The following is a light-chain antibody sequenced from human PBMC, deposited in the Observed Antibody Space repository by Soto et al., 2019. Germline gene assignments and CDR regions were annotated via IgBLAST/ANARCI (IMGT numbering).Light chain of an antibody. V-gene: IGLV2-14*03. CDR3: SSFTSGTTLEV. J-gene: IGLJ2*01. CDR1: SSDVGGYNY. CDR2: DVS. Sequence: QPASVSGSPGQSIAISCTETSSDVGGYNYVSWYQQYPGKAPKLIIYDVSNRPSGVSTRFSGSKSGKTASLTISGLQAEDEADYYCSSFTSGTTLEVFGGGTKLTVL.